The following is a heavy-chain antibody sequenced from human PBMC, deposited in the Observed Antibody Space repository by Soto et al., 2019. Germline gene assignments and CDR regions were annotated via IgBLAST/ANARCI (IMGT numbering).Heavy chain of an antibody. CDR1: GYTFTSYA. Sequence: ASVKVSCKASGYTFTSYAMHWVRQAPGQRLEWMGWINAGNGNTKYSQKFQGRVTITRDTSASTAYMELSSLRSEDTAVYYCARDQRSIAAAGTAGFDYWGQGTLVTVSS. J-gene: IGHJ4*02. CDR2: INAGNGNT. V-gene: IGHV1-3*01. D-gene: IGHD6-13*01. CDR3: ARDQRSIAAAGTAGFDY.